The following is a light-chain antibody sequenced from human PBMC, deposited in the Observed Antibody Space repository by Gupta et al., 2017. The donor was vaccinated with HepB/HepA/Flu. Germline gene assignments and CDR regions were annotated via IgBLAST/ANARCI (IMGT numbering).Light chain of an antibody. J-gene: IGLJ3*02. CDR3: RSSAASNNPPGV. V-gene: IGLV2-8*01. Sequence: HSALPQPPSASGSPGQSVTISCTGTSNDFGDDDYVACYQQHPGQAPKLMLLQVKKRPSGVPVRFSGASSGNTASLTVYALQAEDEAQYYYRSSAASNNPPGVFGGGTKLT. CDR1: SNDFGDDDY. CDR2: QVK.